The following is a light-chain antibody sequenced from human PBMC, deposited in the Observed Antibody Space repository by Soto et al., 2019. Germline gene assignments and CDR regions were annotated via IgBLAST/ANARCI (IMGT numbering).Light chain of an antibody. CDR1: ISDIGAYDY. V-gene: IGLV2-14*01. CDR3: LSFTTTSTPV. J-gene: IGLJ1*01. CDR2: EVN. Sequence: SLLNQAASLSGSRGQSITISCTGTISDIGAYDYVSWFQQHPGKAPKLMISEVNNRPSGVSNRFSGSKSGNTAYLTISGLQVEDEAEYFCLSFTTTSTPVFGTGTKVTVL.